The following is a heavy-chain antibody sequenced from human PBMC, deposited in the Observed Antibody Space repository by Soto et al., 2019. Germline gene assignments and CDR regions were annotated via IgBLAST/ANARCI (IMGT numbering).Heavy chain of an antibody. CDR1: GFTFSSYA. CDR3: AKSRVSVAYSSSWYGGWLDP. Sequence: GGSLRLSCAASGFTFSSYAMSWVRQAPGKGLEWVSAISGSGGSTYYADSVKGRFTISRDNSKNTLYLQMNSLRAEDTAVYYCAKSRVSVAYSSSWYGGWLDPWGQGTLVTVSS. CDR2: ISGSGGST. J-gene: IGHJ5*02. D-gene: IGHD6-13*01. V-gene: IGHV3-23*01.